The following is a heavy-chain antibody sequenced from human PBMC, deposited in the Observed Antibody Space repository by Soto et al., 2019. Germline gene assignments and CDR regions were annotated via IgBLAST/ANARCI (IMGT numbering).Heavy chain of an antibody. Sequence: PSETLSLTCTVSGGSISSYYWSWIRQPPGKGLEWIGYIFYSGSTNYNPSLKSRVTISVDTSKNLFSLKLSSVTAADTAVYYCARDGGTNGMDVWGQGTTVTAP. CDR1: GGSISSYY. D-gene: IGHD3-3*01. V-gene: IGHV4-59*01. CDR3: ARDGGTNGMDV. J-gene: IGHJ6*02. CDR2: IFYSGST.